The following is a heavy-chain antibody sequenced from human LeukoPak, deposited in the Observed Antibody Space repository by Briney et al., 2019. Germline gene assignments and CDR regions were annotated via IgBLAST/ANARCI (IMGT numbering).Heavy chain of an antibody. CDR2: IYYSGST. D-gene: IGHD5-18*01. V-gene: IGHV4-59*12. J-gene: IGHJ5*02. CDR3: ARGDGDTAMVPFDP. CDR1: GGSSSSYY. Sequence: SETLSLACTVSGGSSSSYYWSWIRQPPGKGLEWIGYIYYSGSTNYNPSLKSRVTISVDTSKNQFSLKLSSVTAADTAVYYCARGDGDTAMVPFDPWGQGTLVTVSS.